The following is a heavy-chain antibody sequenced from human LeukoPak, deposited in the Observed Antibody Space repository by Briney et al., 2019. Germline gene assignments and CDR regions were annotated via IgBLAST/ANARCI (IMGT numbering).Heavy chain of an antibody. CDR3: IVFGDSNH. J-gene: IGHJ5*02. D-gene: IGHD4-17*01. CDR1: GFTFSSYA. CDR2: ISGGGGTT. Sequence: GGSLRLSCAASGFTFSSYAMNWVRQTPEKGLEWVSAISGGGGTTFYADSVKGRFTISRDTSKNTLYLQINSLRVEDTAVYYCIVFGDSNHWGQGTLVTVSS. V-gene: IGHV3-23*01.